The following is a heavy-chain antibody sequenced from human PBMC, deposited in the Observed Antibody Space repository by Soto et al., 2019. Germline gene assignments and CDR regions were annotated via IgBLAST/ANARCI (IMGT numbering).Heavy chain of an antibody. CDR1: GGTFSSYA. D-gene: IGHD3-22*01. J-gene: IGHJ1*01. Sequence: GASVKVSCKASGGTFSSYAISWVRQAPGQGLEWMGGIIPIFGTANYAQKFQGRVTITADESTSTAYMELSSLRSEDTAVYYCARIPDYYDPPQRWGQGTLVTVSS. V-gene: IGHV1-69*13. CDR3: ARIPDYYDPPQR. CDR2: IIPIFGTA.